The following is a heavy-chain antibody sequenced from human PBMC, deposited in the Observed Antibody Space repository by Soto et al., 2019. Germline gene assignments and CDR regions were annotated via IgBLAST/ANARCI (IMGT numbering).Heavy chain of an antibody. CDR1: GFTFSSYA. CDR2: ISSEGAST. J-gene: IGHJ4*02. V-gene: IGHV3-64D*06. Sequence: GGSLRLSCSVSGFTFSSYAMHWVRQAPGKGLEYVGSISSEGASTYYPDSVKGRFIISRDNSKNTLYLQMSSLRGEDTAVYYCVKDRYVDYWGQGILVTVSS. CDR3: VKDRYVDY.